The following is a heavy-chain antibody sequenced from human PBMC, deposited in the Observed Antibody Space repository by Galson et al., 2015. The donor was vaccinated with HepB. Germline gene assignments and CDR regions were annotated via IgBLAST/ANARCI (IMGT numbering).Heavy chain of an antibody. CDR2: FNHRGSS. J-gene: IGHJ4*02. V-gene: IGHV4-34*01. CDR3: ARGGCFCRGISCPPFDY. CDR1: GGSLRGYY. Sequence: APLSLTCAVYGGSLRGYYSTWMRHSPGKALEWFGEFNHRGSSNHHPSLKSRVTISVDAPKKQFSLNLTSVTAADTAVYYCARGGCFCRGISCPPFDYWGQGSLVTVSS. D-gene: IGHD2-2*01.